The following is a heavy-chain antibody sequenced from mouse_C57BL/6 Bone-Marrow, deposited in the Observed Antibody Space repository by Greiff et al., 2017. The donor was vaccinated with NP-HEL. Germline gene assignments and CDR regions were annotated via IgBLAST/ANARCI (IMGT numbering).Heavy chain of an antibody. V-gene: IGHV1-61*01. CDR2: IYPSDSET. CDR1: FSPFPLSF. CDR3: ARWDYYGSSYWYFDV. J-gene: IGHJ1*03. D-gene: IGHD1-1*01. Sequence: GKRQQPGAEWGRAGAPVPLSFPSSFSPFPLSFLSFFNHIPGQGLEWIGNIYPSDSETHYNQKFKDKATLTVDKSSSTAYMQLSSLTSEDSAVYYCARWDYYGSSYWYFDVWGTGTTVTVSS.